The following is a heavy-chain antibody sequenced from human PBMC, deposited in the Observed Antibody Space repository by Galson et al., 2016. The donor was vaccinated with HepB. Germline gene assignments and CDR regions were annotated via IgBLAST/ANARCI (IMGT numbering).Heavy chain of an antibody. V-gene: IGHV7-4-1*02. J-gene: IGHJ3*02. CDR3: ARDMGYCRSTSCYVTAFDM. D-gene: IGHD2-2*01. Sequence: SVKVSCKASGYSVTTYAMNWVRQAPGQGLEWMGWINTNTGKSTYAQAFTGRFVFPLDTSVSTTYLQISGLKAEDTAVYYCARDMGYCRSTSCYVTAFDMWGQGTMITVSA. CDR2: INTNTGKS. CDR1: GYSVTTYA.